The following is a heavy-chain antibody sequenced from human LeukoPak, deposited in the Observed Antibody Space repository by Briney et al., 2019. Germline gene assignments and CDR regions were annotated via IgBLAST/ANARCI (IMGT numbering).Heavy chain of an antibody. CDR3: AKGEYSSSWYLGIY. V-gene: IGHV3-23*01. J-gene: IGHJ4*02. CDR2: ISGNDGST. CDR1: GLTFSSFG. Sequence: GRTLSLSCAASGLTFSSFGMSWVRQAPGKGLEWVSSISGNDGSTYYADSMRARFTVSRDNSKNTLYLQMNSLRAEDTAVYYCAKGEYSSSWYLGIYWGQGTLVTVSS. D-gene: IGHD6-13*01.